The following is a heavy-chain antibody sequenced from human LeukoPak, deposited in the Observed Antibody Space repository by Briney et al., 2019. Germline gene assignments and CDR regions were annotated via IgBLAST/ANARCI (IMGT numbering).Heavy chain of an antibody. CDR1: GFIFSDFD. J-gene: IGHJ4*02. D-gene: IGHD2-2*01. CDR3: VPHPAGNFPGFNY. CDR2: MRNDGSQI. Sequence: GGSLRLSCVASGFIFSDFDMHWVRQAPGKGLEWVASMRNDGSQIYYAESVKGRFTISRDNSKNTLYVEMNSLRVEDTAMYYCVPHPAGNFPGFNYWGQGTRVTVSA. V-gene: IGHV3-30*02.